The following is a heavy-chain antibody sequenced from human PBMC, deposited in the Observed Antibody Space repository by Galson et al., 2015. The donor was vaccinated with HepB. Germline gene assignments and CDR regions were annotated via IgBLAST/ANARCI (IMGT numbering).Heavy chain of an antibody. J-gene: IGHJ5*02. D-gene: IGHD4-11*01. CDR1: GFTFSSYS. V-gene: IGHV3-21*01. Sequence: SLRLSCAASGFTFSSYSMNWVRQAPGKGLEWVSSISSSSSYIYYADSVKGRFTISRDNAKNSLYLQMNSLRAEDTAVYYCARNSNDYSNPTDWFDPWGQGTLVTVSS. CDR3: ARNSNDYSNPTDWFDP. CDR2: ISSSSSYI.